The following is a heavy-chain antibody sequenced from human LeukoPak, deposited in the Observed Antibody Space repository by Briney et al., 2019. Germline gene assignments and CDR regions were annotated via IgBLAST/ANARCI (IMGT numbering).Heavy chain of an antibody. D-gene: IGHD1-26*01. CDR2: IYTSGST. V-gene: IGHV4-61*02. J-gene: IGHJ3*02. Sequence: PSETLSLTCTVSGGSVSSGDYYWTWIQQPAGKGLEWIGRIYTSGSTTYSPSLKSRVTISVDTSKNQFSLKLSSVTAADTAVYYCARDQWGGTYIHDAFDIWGQGTMVTVSS. CDR1: GGSVSSGDYY. CDR3: ARDQWGGTYIHDAFDI.